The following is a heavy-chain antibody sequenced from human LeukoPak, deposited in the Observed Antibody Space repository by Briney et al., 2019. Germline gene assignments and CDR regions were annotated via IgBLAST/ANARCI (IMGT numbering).Heavy chain of an antibody. CDR2: FHYSGST. V-gene: IGHV4-59*08. D-gene: IGHD6-6*01. Sequence: PSETLSLTCTVSGGSISSYYWSWIRQPPGKGLEWIGYFHYSGSTNYNPSLKSRVTISVDTSKNQFSLKLSSVTAEDTAVYYCARLGDSSSRLYYFDYWGQGTLVTVSS. J-gene: IGHJ4*02. CDR3: ARLGDSSSRLYYFDY. CDR1: GGSISSYY.